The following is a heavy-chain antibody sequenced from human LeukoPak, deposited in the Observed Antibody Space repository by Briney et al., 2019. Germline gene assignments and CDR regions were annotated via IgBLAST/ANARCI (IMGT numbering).Heavy chain of an antibody. J-gene: IGHJ5*01. D-gene: IGHD1-1*01. CDR2: INHSGST. CDR3: AKQTRCRYRARFES. V-gene: IGHV4-34*01. CDR1: GVSFSGYY. Sequence: PSGTLSLTCAVYGVSFSGYYWSWIRQPPGKGLEWIGEINHSGSTNYNPPLKSRGTISVDESKNHFSLKLSSVTAADTAVDYYAKQTRCRYRARFESWGEGILVTVSS.